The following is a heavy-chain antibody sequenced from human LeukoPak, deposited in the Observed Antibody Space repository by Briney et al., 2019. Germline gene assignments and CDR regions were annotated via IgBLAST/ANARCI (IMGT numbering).Heavy chain of an antibody. V-gene: IGHV3-33*01. CDR1: GFTFSNYG. CDR3: ARAGYGDPHFDF. Sequence: GGSLRLSCAASGFTFSNYGMHWVRQAPGKGLEWVAAIWYDGSNKYYGDSVKGRFTISRDNSKKTLYLQMNSLRAEDTDAYYCARAGYGDPHFDFWGQGTLVTVSS. CDR2: IWYDGSNK. D-gene: IGHD4-17*01. J-gene: IGHJ4*02.